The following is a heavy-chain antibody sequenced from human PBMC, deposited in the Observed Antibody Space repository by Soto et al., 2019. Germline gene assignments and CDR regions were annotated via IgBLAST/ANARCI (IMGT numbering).Heavy chain of an antibody. Sequence: SSVKVSCKASGYTFAHYGISWVRQAPGQGLEWMGWISGNNGATNYAPKMQGRVTMTIDTSTDTAYMDLRSLTSDDTAVYFCARELKYFRRLGNWFDSWGQGTLVTLSA. CDR1: GYTFAHYG. CDR3: ARELKYFRRLGNWFDS. V-gene: IGHV1-18*04. CDR2: ISGNNGAT. D-gene: IGHD1-1*01. J-gene: IGHJ5*01.